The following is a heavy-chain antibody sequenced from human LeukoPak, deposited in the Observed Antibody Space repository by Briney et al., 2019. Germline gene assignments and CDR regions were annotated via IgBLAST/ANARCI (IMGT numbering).Heavy chain of an antibody. V-gene: IGHV1-18*01. Sequence: ASVKVSCKASGYTFTSYGISWVRQAPGQGLEWMGWISAYNGNTKYAQKLQGRVTMTTDTSTSTAYMELRSLRSDDTAVYYCARSQPLLDAFDIWGQGTMVTVSS. CDR3: ARSQPLLDAFDI. CDR2: ISAYNGNT. J-gene: IGHJ3*02. D-gene: IGHD2-21*01. CDR1: GYTFTSYG.